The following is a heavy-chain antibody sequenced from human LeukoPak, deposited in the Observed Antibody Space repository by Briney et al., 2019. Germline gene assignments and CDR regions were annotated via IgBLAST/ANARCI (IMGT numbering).Heavy chain of an antibody. J-gene: IGHJ5*02. CDR1: GFTFSSYA. D-gene: IGHD3-9*01. CDR3: ARRGYDILTGYSWYNWFDP. Sequence: GGSLRLSCAASGFTFSSYAMSWVRQAPGKGLEWVSVVSGSGTTTHYADSVKGRFTISRDDSKNTLYLQMNSLRVEDTAVYYCARRGYDILTGYSWYNWFDPWGQGTLVTVSS. V-gene: IGHV3-23*01. CDR2: VSGSGTTT.